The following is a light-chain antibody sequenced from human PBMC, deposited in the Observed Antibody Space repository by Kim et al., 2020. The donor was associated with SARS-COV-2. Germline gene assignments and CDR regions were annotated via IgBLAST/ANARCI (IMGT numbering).Light chain of an antibody. CDR2: GNN. CDR3: NSRDSNDNVV. CDR1: SLRSYY. V-gene: IGLV3-19*01. Sequence: VALRQTVRITCQGDSLRSYYATWYQQQPGQAPMLVIYGNNSRPSRIPDRFSGSSSGNTASLTITGTQAGDEADYYCNSRDSNDNVVFGGGTQLTVL. J-gene: IGLJ2*01.